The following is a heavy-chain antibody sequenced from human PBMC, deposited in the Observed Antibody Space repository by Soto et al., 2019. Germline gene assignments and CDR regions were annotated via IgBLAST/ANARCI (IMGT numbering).Heavy chain of an antibody. CDR3: ARELEGGVFDI. J-gene: IGHJ3*02. CDR2: LSYTGST. V-gene: IGHV4-30-4*01. CDR1: DCPFRYAFSY. D-gene: IGHD2-8*02. Sequence: SETLCLTCPVSDCPFRYAFSYWTWISQPPGKGPEWMVYLSYTGSTYYDPSLRNRATVSVDESSNLLSLRLSSVTAADTAVYYCARELEGGVFDIWGRATLVTVS.